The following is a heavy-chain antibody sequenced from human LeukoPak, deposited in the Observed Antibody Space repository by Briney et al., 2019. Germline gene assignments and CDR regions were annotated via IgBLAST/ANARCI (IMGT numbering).Heavy chain of an antibody. CDR1: GGPITSNSHY. J-gene: IGHJ4*02. Sequence: PSETLSLTCTVSGGPITSNSHYWGWIRQPPGKGLEWIGGISYSGDTHYNPSLKSRVTLSVDTSKSQFSLNLSSLTAADTAVFYCARQPHYYDTSAYYPSHFDYWGLGTLVTVAS. V-gene: IGHV4-39*01. D-gene: IGHD3-22*01. CDR2: ISYSGDT. CDR3: ARQPHYYDTSAYYPSHFDY.